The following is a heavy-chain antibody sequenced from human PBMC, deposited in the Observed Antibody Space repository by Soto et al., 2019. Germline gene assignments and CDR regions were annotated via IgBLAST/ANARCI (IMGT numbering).Heavy chain of an antibody. D-gene: IGHD6-13*01. CDR2: IYYSGST. CDR3: ARRSIAAAGWWFDP. V-gene: IGHV4-31*03. J-gene: IGHJ5*02. Sequence: QVQLQESGPGLVKPSQTLSLTCTVSGGSISSGGYYWSWIRQRPGKGLEWIGYIYYSGSTYYNPSLKSRVTISVDTSKNQFSLKLSSVTAADTAVYYCARRSIAAAGWWFDPWGQGTLVTVSS. CDR1: GGSISSGGYY.